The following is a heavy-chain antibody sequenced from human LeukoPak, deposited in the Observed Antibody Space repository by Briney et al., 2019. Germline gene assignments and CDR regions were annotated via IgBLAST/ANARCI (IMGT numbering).Heavy chain of an antibody. J-gene: IGHJ4*02. D-gene: IGHD3-16*02. Sequence: GGSLRLSCAASGFTFSSYGMTWVRQAPGKGLEWVSYISSSSSTIYYADSVKGRFTISRDNAKNSLYLQLNSLRAEDTAVYYCARHQRYVWGSYRPLDYWGQGTLVTVSS. CDR2: ISSSSSTI. V-gene: IGHV3-48*01. CDR3: ARHQRYVWGSYRPLDY. CDR1: GFTFSSYG.